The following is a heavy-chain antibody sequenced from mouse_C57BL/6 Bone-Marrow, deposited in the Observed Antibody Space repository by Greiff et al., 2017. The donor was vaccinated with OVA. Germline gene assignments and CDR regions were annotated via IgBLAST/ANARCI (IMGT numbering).Heavy chain of an antibody. CDR2: INPNNGGT. Sequence: VQLQQSGPELVKPGASVKISCKASGYTFTDYYMNWVKQSHGKSLEWIGDINPNNGGTSYNQKFKGKATLTVDKSSSTAYMELRSLTSEDSAVYYCARTDYYGSSYEGDYWGQGTTLTVSS. D-gene: IGHD1-1*01. V-gene: IGHV1-26*01. CDR3: ARTDYYGSSYEGDY. J-gene: IGHJ2*01. CDR1: GYTFTDYY.